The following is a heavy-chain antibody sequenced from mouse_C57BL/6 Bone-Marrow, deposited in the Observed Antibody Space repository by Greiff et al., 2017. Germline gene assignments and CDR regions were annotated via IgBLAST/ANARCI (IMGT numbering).Heavy chain of an antibody. CDR3: ASRGDPLAMDY. J-gene: IGHJ4*01. CDR2: ISSGGSYT. Sequence: EVQGVESGGDLVKPGGSLKLSCAASGFTFSSYGMSWVRQTPDTRLEWVATISSGGSYTYYPDSVKGRFTISRDNAKNTLYLQMSSLKSEDTAMYYCASRGDPLAMDYWGQGTSGTVSS. CDR1: GFTFSSYG. V-gene: IGHV5-6*01. D-gene: IGHD3-3*01.